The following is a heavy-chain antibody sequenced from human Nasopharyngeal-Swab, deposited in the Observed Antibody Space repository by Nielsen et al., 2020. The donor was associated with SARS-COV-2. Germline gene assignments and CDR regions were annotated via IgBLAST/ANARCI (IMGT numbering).Heavy chain of an antibody. CDR3: ARGTYYDILTGYSYFDY. CDR1: GFTFSSYW. CDR2: INSDGSST. D-gene: IGHD3-9*01. V-gene: IGHV3-74*01. Sequence: GGSLRLSCAASGFTFSSYWMHWVRQAPGKGLVWVSRINSDGSSTNYADSVKGRFTISRDNAKNTLYLQMKSLRAEDTAVYYCARGTYYDILTGYSYFDYWGQGTLVTVSS. J-gene: IGHJ4*02.